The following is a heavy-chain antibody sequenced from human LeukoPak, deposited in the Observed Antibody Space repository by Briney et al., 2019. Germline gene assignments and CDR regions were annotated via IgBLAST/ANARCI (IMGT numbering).Heavy chain of an antibody. J-gene: IGHJ3*02. D-gene: IGHD2-15*01. Sequence: GSLRLSCAASGFTFSSYSMNWVRQAPGKGLEWVSSISSSSSYIYYADSVKGRFTISRDNAKNSLYLQMNSLRAEDTAVYYCARDGGGDIVVALAFDIWGQGTMVTVSS. CDR3: ARDGGGDIVVALAFDI. CDR1: GFTFSSYS. V-gene: IGHV3-21*04. CDR2: ISSSSSYI.